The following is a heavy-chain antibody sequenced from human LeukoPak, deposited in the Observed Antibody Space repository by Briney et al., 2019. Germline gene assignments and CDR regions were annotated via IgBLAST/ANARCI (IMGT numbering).Heavy chain of an antibody. CDR2: VSYSGTT. J-gene: IGHJ4*02. D-gene: IGHD2-2*01. CDR1: GGSISSSSFF. CDR3: AKLTCSSTFCPLDY. V-gene: IGHV4-39*01. Sequence: SETLSLTCTVSGGSISSSSFFWAWIRQPLGKGLEWIGTVSYSGTTYYSPSLKSRVTISVDTSKNQFSLRLTSVTAADTALYYCAKLTCSSTFCPLDYWGQGTLVTVSS.